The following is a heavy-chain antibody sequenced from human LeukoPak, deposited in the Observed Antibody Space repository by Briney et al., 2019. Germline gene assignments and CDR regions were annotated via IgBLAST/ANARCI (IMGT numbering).Heavy chain of an antibody. CDR2: ISSSSTYI. CDR3: ARDLRDGYNVRDFDY. V-gene: IGHV3-21*01. CDR1: GFTFSSYS. J-gene: IGHJ4*02. D-gene: IGHD5-24*01. Sequence: GESLRLSCAASGFTFSSYSMNWVRQAPGKRLEWVSSISSSSTYIYYADSVKGRFTISRDNAKNSLYLQMNSLRAEDTAVYYCARDLRDGYNVRDFDYWGQGTLVTVSS.